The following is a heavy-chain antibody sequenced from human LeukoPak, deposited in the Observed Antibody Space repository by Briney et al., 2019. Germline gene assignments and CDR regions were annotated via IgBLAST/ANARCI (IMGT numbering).Heavy chain of an antibody. CDR1: DGSISNYY. CDR3: ARWGHFDTTGYFVVDY. J-gene: IGHJ4*02. V-gene: IGHV4-59*01. CDR2: IHYSGST. D-gene: IGHD3-22*01. Sequence: SETLSLTCTISDGSISNYYWNWIRQSPGKGLEWLGHIHYSGSTHYNPSLQSRVSISIDTSKNHFSLKLRSVTAVDTAVYYCARWGHFDTTGYFVVDYWGQGTLVTVSS.